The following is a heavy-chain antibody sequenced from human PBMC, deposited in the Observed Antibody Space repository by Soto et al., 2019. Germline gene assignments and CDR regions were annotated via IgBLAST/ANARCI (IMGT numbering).Heavy chain of an antibody. D-gene: IGHD1-7*01. CDR2: IYRTGST. CDR1: GGSFTSNNW. Sequence: QVQLQESGPGLVKPSGTLSLTCAVSGGSFTSNNWWTWVRQPPGQGLEWIGEIYRTGSTNYNPSLKSRVTISLDKSENHVSLKVTSLTAAATAVYYCASRDPGTSVDYWGQGTLVTVSS. J-gene: IGHJ4*02. V-gene: IGHV4-4*02. CDR3: ASRDPGTSVDY.